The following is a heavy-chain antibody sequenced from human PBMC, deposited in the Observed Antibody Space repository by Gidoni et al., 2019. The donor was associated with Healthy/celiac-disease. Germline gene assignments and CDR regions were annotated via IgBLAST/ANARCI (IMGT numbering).Heavy chain of an antibody. J-gene: IGHJ2*01. D-gene: IGHD2-15*01. CDR2: INAGNGNT. V-gene: IGHV1-3*01. Sequence: INAGNGNTKYSQKFQGRVTITRDTSASTAYMELSSLRSEDTAVYYCARVREDIVRDGWYFDLWGRGTLVTVSS. CDR3: ARVREDIVRDGWYFDL.